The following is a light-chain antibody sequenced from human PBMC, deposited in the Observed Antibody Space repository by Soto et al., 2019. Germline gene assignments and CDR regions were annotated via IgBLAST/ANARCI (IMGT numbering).Light chain of an antibody. CDR1: QSVSSN. J-gene: IGKJ4*01. V-gene: IGKV3-15*01. CDR3: QQYNNWPPPLT. CDR2: GAS. Sequence: EIVMTQSPATLSVSPGERATLSCRASQSVSSNLAWYQQKPGQAPMLLIYGASTRSTGFPARFSGSGSGTEFTLTISSLQSEDVAVYYCQQYNNWPPPLTFGGGTKVEIK.